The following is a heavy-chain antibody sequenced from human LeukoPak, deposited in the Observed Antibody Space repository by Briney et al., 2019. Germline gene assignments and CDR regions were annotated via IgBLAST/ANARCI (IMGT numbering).Heavy chain of an antibody. Sequence: SETLSLTCTASGGSISPYYWSWIRQPPGKGLEWIGYIYYSGSTNYNPSLKSRVTISVDTSKNQFSLKLSSVTAADTAVYYCASTRTRRGYSGYEQGYYYYYYYMDVWGKGTTVTVSS. CDR3: ASTRTRRGYSGYEQGYYYYYYYMDV. CDR2: IYYSGST. CDR1: GGSISPYY. D-gene: IGHD5-12*01. V-gene: IGHV4-59*01. J-gene: IGHJ6*03.